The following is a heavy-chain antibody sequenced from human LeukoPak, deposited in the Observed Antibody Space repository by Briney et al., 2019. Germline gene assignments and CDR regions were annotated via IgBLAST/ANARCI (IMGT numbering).Heavy chain of an antibody. CDR1: GFTFSSYS. V-gene: IGHV3-48*04. CDR2: ISSSSSTI. J-gene: IGHJ6*03. Sequence: GGSLRLSCAASGFTFSSYSMNWVCQAPGKGLEWVSYISSSSSTIYYADSVKGRFTISRDNAKNSLYLQMNSLRAEDTAVYYCAREDNYYYYMDVWGKGTTVTVSS. CDR3: AREDNYYYYMDV.